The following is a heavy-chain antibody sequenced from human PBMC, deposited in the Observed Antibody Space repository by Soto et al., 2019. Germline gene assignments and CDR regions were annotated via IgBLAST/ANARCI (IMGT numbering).Heavy chain of an antibody. CDR3: ARAVPADYNWNYDDYYGMDV. V-gene: IGHV1-69*06. CDR2: IIPIFGTE. Sequence: SVKVSCKASGGTFSSYAISWVRQAPGQGLEWMGGIIPIFGTENYAQKFQGRVTITADKSTSTAYMELSSLRSEDTAVYYCARAVPADYNWNYDDYYGMDVWGQGTTVTVSS. D-gene: IGHD1-20*01. CDR1: GGTFSSYA. J-gene: IGHJ6*02.